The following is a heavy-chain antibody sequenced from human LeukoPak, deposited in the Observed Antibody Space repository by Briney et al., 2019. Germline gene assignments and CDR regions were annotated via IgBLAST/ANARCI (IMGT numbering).Heavy chain of an antibody. Sequence: SETLSLTCSVSGGSISRGVYYWSWIRQRPGKGLEWIGYIYYSGSAYYNPSLKSRVTISVDTSKNQFSLKLSSVTAADTAVYYCARVQYDSSGYYSHFLFDYWGQGTLVTVSS. J-gene: IGHJ4*02. V-gene: IGHV4-31*03. CDR3: ARVQYDSSGYYSHFLFDY. CDR2: IYYSGSA. D-gene: IGHD3-22*01. CDR1: GGSISRGVYY.